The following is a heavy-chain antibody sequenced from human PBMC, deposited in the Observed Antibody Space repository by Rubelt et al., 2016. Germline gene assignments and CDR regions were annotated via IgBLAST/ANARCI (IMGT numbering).Heavy chain of an antibody. J-gene: IGHJ6*02. CDR2: IIPLFGTA. CDR1: GGTFSSYA. V-gene: IGHV1-69*01. CDR3: ARGQDFYYYGMDV. Sequence: QVQLVQSGAEVKKPGSSVKVSCKASGGTFSSYAISWVRQAPGQGLECMGGIIPLFGTANSAKKFPGRFPLHADETTGTAYMELSRLRSDDTAVYYCARGQDFYYYGMDVWGQGTTVTVSS.